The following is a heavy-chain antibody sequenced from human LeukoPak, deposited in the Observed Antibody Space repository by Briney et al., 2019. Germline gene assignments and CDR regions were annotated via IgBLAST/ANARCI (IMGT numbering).Heavy chain of an antibody. CDR2: ISSSSSYI. CDR3: ARSGYGDYYIDY. Sequence: GGSLRLSCAASGFTFSSYSMNWVRQAPGKGPEWVSSISSSSSYIYYADSVKGRFTISRDNAKNSLYLQMNSLRAEDTAVYYCARSGYGDYYIDYWGQGTLVTVSS. J-gene: IGHJ4*02. V-gene: IGHV3-21*01. CDR1: GFTFSSYS. D-gene: IGHD4-17*01.